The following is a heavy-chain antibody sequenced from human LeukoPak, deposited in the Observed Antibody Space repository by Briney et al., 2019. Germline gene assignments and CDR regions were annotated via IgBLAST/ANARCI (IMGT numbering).Heavy chain of an antibody. CDR1: LYSISSGYY. V-gene: IGHV4-38-2*01. J-gene: IGHJ6*03. CDR3: ASGGWYGGGYYYYYMDV. Sequence: SETLSLTCAVSLYSISSGYYWAWIRQPQGKGLEWIGSIYLSGSTYYNPSLKSRVTISVDTSKNQFSLKLSSVTAADTAVYYCASGGWYGGGYYYYYMDVWGKGTTVTVSS. D-gene: IGHD6-19*01. CDR2: IYLSGST.